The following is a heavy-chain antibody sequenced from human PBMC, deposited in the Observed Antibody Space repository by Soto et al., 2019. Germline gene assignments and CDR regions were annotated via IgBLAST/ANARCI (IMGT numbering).Heavy chain of an antibody. CDR2: INPSGGST. D-gene: IGHD2-21*02. CDR3: ASTCGGDCYSDIYYYYGMDV. Sequence: QVQLVQSGAEVKKPGASVKVSCKASGYTFTSYYMHWVRQAPGQGLEWMGIINPSGGSTSYAQKFQGRVTMTRDTSTSTVYMELSSLRSEDTAVYYCASTCGGDCYSDIYYYYGMDVWGQGTTVTVSS. J-gene: IGHJ6*02. CDR1: GYTFTSYY. V-gene: IGHV1-46*01.